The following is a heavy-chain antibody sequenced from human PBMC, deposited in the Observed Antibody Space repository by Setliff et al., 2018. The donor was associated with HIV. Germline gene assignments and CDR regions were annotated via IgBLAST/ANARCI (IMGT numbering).Heavy chain of an antibody. CDR2: VYYSGST. J-gene: IGHJ4*02. D-gene: IGHD6-13*01. CDR1: GGSISSSSDY. Sequence: SETLSLTCIVSGGSISSSSDYWGWIRQPPRKGLEWIGTVYYSGSTYYNPSLKSRVTISVDTSENQFSLTLSPVTASYTAVYYCARDAYSRSWYVISGSFDYWGQGILVTVSS. V-gene: IGHV4-39*07. CDR3: ARDAYSRSWYVISGSFDY.